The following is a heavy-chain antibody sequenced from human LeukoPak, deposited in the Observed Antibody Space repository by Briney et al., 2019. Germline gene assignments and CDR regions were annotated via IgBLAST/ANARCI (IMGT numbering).Heavy chain of an antibody. J-gene: IGHJ3*02. D-gene: IGHD3-22*01. V-gene: IGHV3-23*01. CDR1: GSTFSSYA. CDR2: ISGSGGST. Sequence: GGSLRLSCAASGSTFSSYAMSWVRQAPGKGLEWVSAISGSGGSTYYADSVKGRFTISRDNSKNTLYLQMNSLRAEDTAVYYCAGSSGYSDVRAFDIWGQGTMVTVSS. CDR3: AGSSGYSDVRAFDI.